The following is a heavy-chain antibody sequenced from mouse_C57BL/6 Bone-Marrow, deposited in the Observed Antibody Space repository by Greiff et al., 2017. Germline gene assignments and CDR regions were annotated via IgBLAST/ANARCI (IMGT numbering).Heavy chain of an antibody. Sequence: QVQLQQPGAELVKPGASVKLSCKASGYTFTSYWMQWVKQRPGQGLEWIGEIDPSDSYTNYNQKFKGKATLTVDTSSSIAYMQLSSLTSEDSAVYFCARWWYWGQGTLVTVSA. D-gene: IGHD1-1*02. V-gene: IGHV1-50*01. CDR2: IDPSDSYT. CDR1: GYTFTSYW. CDR3: ARWWY. J-gene: IGHJ3*01.